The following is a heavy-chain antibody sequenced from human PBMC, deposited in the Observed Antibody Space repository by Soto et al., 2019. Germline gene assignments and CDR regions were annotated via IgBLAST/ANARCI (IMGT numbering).Heavy chain of an antibody. V-gene: IGHV3-23*01. CDR1: GFTFSSYA. Sequence: GGSLRLSCAASGFTFSSYAMSWVRQAPGKGLEWVSAISGSGGSTYYADSVKGRFTISRDNSKNTLYLQMNSLRAEDTAVYYCAKDPPRRSSWYWGAFDIWGKRTMVTVSS. J-gene: IGHJ3*02. D-gene: IGHD6-13*01. CDR2: ISGSGGST. CDR3: AKDPPRRSSWYWGAFDI.